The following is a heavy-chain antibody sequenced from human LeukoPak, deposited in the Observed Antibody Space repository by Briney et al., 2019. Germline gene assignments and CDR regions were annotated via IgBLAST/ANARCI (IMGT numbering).Heavy chain of an antibody. CDR2: IYHSGST. D-gene: IGHD4-17*01. V-gene: IGHV4-59*12. CDR1: GGSISSYY. J-gene: IGHJ4*02. CDR3: ARVPTVTFFDY. Sequence: PSETLSLTCTVSGGSISSYYWSWIRQPPGKGLEWIGYIYHSGSTNYNPSLKSRVTISVDTSKNQFSLKLSSVTAADTAVYYCARVPTVTFFDYWGQGTLVTVSS.